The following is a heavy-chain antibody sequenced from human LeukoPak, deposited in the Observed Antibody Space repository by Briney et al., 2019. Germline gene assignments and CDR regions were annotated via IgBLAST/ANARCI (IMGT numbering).Heavy chain of an antibody. D-gene: IGHD2-15*01. Sequence: GASVKVSCKASGFTFTSSAVQRVRQARGQRLEWIGWIVVGSGNTNYAQKFQERVTITRDMSTSTAYMELSSLRSEDTAVYYCAAAEPGYCSGGSCYSDWFDPWGQGTLVTVSS. CDR2: IVVGSGNT. CDR1: GFTFTSSA. V-gene: IGHV1-58*01. CDR3: AAAEPGYCSGGSCYSDWFDP. J-gene: IGHJ5*02.